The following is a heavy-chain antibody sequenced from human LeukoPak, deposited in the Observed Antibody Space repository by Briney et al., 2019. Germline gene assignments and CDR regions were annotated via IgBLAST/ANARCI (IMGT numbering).Heavy chain of an antibody. CDR1: GGSISSSSYY. D-gene: IGHD2-15*01. J-gene: IGHJ5*02. CDR2: IYYSGST. V-gene: IGHV4-39*07. Sequence: SETLSLTCTVSGGSISSSSYYWGWIRQPPGKGLEWIGSIYYSGSTYYNPSLKSRVTISVDTSKNQFSLKLSSVTAADTAVYYCARDRGAVGGPWGQGTLVTASS. CDR3: ARDRGAVGGP.